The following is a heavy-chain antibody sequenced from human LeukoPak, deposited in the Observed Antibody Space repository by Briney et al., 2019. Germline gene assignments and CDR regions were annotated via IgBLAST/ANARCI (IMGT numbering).Heavy chain of an antibody. D-gene: IGHD3-22*01. V-gene: IGHV1-2*02. CDR2: INPNSGGT. Sequence: ASVKVSCKASGYTFTGYYMHWVRQAPGQGLEWMGWINPNSGGTNYAQKFQGRVTMTRDTSISTAYMELSRLRSDDTAVYYCARERYYGSSGYGYWGQGTLVTVSS. CDR1: GYTFTGYY. J-gene: IGHJ4*02. CDR3: ARERYYGSSGYGY.